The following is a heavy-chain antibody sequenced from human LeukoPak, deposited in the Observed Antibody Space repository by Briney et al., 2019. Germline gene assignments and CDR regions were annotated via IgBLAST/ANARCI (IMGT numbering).Heavy chain of an antibody. CDR2: IKSDGRT. CDR1: GLPLSGYW. Sequence: GGSLGFSCAASGLPLSGYWRHWVRQAPGKGLVWVYGIKSDGRTNYADSVKGRFTISRDNAKNTVSLQMNSLRAEDTGVYYCARAPSEIGGYYPEYFRHWGQGTLVIVSS. CDR3: ARAPSEIGGYYPEYFRH. D-gene: IGHD3-22*01. J-gene: IGHJ1*01. V-gene: IGHV3-74*01.